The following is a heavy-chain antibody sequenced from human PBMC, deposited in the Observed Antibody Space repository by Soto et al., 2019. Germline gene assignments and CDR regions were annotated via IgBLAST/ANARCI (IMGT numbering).Heavy chain of an antibody. D-gene: IGHD3-10*01. V-gene: IGHV1-3*01. Sequence: ASVKVSCKASGYTFTSYAMHWVRQAPGQRLEWMGWINAGNGNTKYSQKFQGGVTITRDTSASTAYMELSGLRSEDTAVYSCARDLGFGLSDYWGQGTLVTVSS. CDR3: ARDLGFGLSDY. CDR2: INAGNGNT. J-gene: IGHJ4*02. CDR1: GYTFTSYA.